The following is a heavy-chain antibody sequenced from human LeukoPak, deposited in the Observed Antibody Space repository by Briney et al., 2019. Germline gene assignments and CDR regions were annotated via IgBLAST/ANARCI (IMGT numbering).Heavy chain of an antibody. CDR1: GFTFSSYG. CDR3: TTNDAFDI. V-gene: IGHV3-30*03. J-gene: IGHJ3*02. D-gene: IGHD1-14*01. CDR2: ISYDGSNK. Sequence: GGSLRLSCEASGFTFSSYGIHWVRQAPGKGLEWVAVISYDGSNKYYADSVKGRFTISRDNSKNTLYLQMNSLRAEDTAVYYCTTNDAFDIWGQGTMVTVSS.